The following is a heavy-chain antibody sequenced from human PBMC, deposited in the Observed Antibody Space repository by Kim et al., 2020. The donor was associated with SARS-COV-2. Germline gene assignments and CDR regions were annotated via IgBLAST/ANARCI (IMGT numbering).Heavy chain of an antibody. CDR2: IIPIFGTA. CDR3: AREGDYDFWSGYYKNGMDV. D-gene: IGHD3-3*01. CDR1: GGTFSSYA. J-gene: IGHJ6*02. Sequence: SVKVSCKASGGTFSSYAISWVRQAPGQGLEWMGGIIPIFGTANYAQKFQGRVTITADESTSTAYMELSSLRSEDTAVYYCAREGDYDFWSGYYKNGMDVWGQGTTVTVSS. V-gene: IGHV1-69*13.